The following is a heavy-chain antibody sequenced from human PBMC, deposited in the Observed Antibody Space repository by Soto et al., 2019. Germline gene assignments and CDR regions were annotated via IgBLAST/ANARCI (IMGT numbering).Heavy chain of an antibody. Sequence: VHLVESGGGLVQPGGSLRLSCAASGFNFTNHWMHWVRQAQGKGLVWVSRITSDGKSKAYAESVKGRFAISRDNAKNTVYLQMTGLTVEDTAVYYCARASGDWPLNWFDPWGQGTLVSVSS. CDR1: GFNFTNHW. CDR3: ARASGDWPLNWFDP. CDR2: ITSDGKSK. D-gene: IGHD2-21*02. V-gene: IGHV3-74*01. J-gene: IGHJ5*02.